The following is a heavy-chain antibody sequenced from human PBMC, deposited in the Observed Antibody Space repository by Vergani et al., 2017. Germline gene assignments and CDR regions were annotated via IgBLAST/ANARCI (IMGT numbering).Heavy chain of an antibody. V-gene: IGHV4-59*01. CDR3: ARDNSNQKFIYCSSTSCYTRDGVDYYYYGMDV. CDR2: IYYSGST. CDR1: GGSISSYY. J-gene: IGHJ6*02. Sequence: QVQLQESGPGLVKPSETLSLTCTVSGGSISSYYWSWIRQPPGKGLEWIGYIYYSGSTNYNPSLKSRVTISVDTSKNQFSLKLSSVTAADTDVYYCARDNSNQKFIYCSSTSCYTRDGVDYYYYGMDVWGQGP. D-gene: IGHD2-2*02.